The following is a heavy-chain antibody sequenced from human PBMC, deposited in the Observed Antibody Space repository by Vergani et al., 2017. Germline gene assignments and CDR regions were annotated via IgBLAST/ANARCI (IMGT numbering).Heavy chain of an antibody. J-gene: IGHJ4*02. Sequence: EVQLLESGGGLVQPGGSLRLSCAASGFTFSSHAMSWVRQAPGKGLEWVSAISGSGGSTYYADSVKGRFTISRDNSKNTLYLQMNSLRAEDTAVYYCAKDSIVVVITLTLDYWGQGTLVTVSS. D-gene: IGHD3-22*01. V-gene: IGHV3-23*01. CDR3: AKDSIVVVITLTLDY. CDR2: ISGSGGST. CDR1: GFTFSSHA.